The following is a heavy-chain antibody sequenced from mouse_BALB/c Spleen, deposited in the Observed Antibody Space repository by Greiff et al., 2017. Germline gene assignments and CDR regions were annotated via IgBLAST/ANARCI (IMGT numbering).Heavy chain of an antibody. J-gene: IGHJ4*01. CDR1: GYAFSSYD. V-gene: IGHV5-12-1*01. D-gene: IGHD1-1*01. Sequence: EVLLVESGAGLVKPGGSLKLSCAASGYAFSSYDMSWVRQTPEKRLEWVAYISSGGGSTYYPDTVKGRFTISRDNAKNTLYLQLSSLKSEDTAMSSCERQGYYGREARTYAMDYWGQGTSVTVSS. CDR2: ISSGGGST. CDR3: ERQGYYGREARTYAMDY.